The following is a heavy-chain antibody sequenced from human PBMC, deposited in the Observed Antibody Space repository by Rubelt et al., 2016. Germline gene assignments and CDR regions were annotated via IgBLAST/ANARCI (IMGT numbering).Heavy chain of an antibody. CDR2: IIPIFGTA. V-gene: IGHV1-69*06. CDR1: GGTFSSYA. Sequence: QVQLVQSGAEVKKPGSSVKVSCKASGGTFSSYAISWVRQDPGQGLEWMGGIIPIFGTANYAQKFQGRVTITADKSTSTAYMELSSLRSEDTAVYYCASPPYDILTGYDYYYGMDVWGQGTTVTVSS. CDR3: ASPPYDILTGYDYYYGMDV. D-gene: IGHD3-9*01. J-gene: IGHJ6*02.